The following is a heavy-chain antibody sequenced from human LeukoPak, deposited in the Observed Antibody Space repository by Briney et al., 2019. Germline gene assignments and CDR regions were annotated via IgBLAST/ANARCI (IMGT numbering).Heavy chain of an antibody. Sequence: GGSLRLSCAASGFTFSTYGMHWVRQAPGKGLEYVSAISSHGGSTYYANSVKGRFTISRDNSKNTLYLQMGSLRVEDTAVYYCARDGSTTVVTYDYWGQGTLVTVSS. CDR3: ARDGSTTVVTYDY. D-gene: IGHD4-23*01. CDR2: ISSHGGST. J-gene: IGHJ4*02. V-gene: IGHV3-64*01. CDR1: GFTFSTYG.